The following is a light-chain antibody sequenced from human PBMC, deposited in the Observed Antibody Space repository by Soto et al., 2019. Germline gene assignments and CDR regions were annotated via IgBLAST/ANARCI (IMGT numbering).Light chain of an antibody. CDR2: AAS. J-gene: IGKJ5*01. CDR1: QSFGGSY. CDR3: QHRSEWPIT. V-gene: IGKV3-11*01. Sequence: SAGALSWSPEVRASLSCSSSQSFGGSYLAWYQQKPGQAPRLLIYAASNRATGIPARFSGSGSGTDFTLSISSLEPEDFAVYYCQHRSEWPITFGQGTRLEIK.